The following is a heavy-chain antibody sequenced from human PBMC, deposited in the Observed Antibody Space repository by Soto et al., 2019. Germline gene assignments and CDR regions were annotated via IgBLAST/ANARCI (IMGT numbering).Heavy chain of an antibody. CDR2: IYYSGST. CDR1: GGSISSYY. CDR3: ARIRQQQLGFDY. Sequence: QVQLQESGPGLVKPSETLSLTCTVSGGSISSYYWSWIRQPPGKGLEWIGYIYYSGSTNYNPSLKSRVTISVDTSKNQFSLKLSSVTAADTAVYYCARIRQQQLGFDYWGQGTLVTVSS. V-gene: IGHV4-59*01. D-gene: IGHD6-13*01. J-gene: IGHJ4*02.